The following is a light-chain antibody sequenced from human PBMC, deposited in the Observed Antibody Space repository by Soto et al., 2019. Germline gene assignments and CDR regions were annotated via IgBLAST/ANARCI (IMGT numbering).Light chain of an antibody. CDR1: SRDVGGYNY. J-gene: IGLJ2*01. CDR3: SSYTSSSTLVV. V-gene: IGLV2-14*01. CDR2: DVS. Sequence: QSALTQPASVSGSPGQSITISCTGTSRDVGGYNYVSWYQQHPGKAPKLMIYDVSNRPSGVSNRFSGSKSSNTASLTISGLQAEDEADYYCSSYTSSSTLVVFGGGTKVTVL.